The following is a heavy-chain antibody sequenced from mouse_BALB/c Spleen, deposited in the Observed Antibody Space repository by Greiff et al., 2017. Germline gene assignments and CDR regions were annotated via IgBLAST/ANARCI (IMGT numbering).Heavy chain of an antibody. D-gene: IGHD2-12*01. V-gene: IGHV1-7*01. Sequence: VQLQQSGAELAKPGASVKMSCKASGYTFTSYWMHWVKQRPGQGLEWIGYINPSTGYTEYNQKFKDKATLTADKSSSTAYMQLSSPTSEDSAVYYCARSIRSPYVTLAMDYWGQGTSVTVSS. CDR3: ARSIRSPYVTLAMDY. CDR1: GYTFTSYW. CDR2: INPSTGYT. J-gene: IGHJ4*01.